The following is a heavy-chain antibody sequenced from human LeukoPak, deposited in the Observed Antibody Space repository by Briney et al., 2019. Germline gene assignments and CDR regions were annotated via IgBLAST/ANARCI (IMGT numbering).Heavy chain of an antibody. Sequence: SETLSLTCTVSSDSISDYYWSWIRQPPGKGLEWIASVSYSGSTNYNPSLKSRVTISVDRSKNQFPLRLNSVTAADTAVYYCARNWGPYAFDIWGQGTMVTVSS. D-gene: IGHD7-27*01. V-gene: IGHV4-59*08. CDR3: ARNWGPYAFDI. CDR1: SDSISDYY. J-gene: IGHJ3*02. CDR2: VSYSGST.